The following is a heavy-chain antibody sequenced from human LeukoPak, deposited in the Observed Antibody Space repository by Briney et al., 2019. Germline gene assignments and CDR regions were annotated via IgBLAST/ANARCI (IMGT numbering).Heavy chain of an antibody. CDR2: ISGSGGST. J-gene: IGHJ4*02. D-gene: IGHD4-23*01. Sequence: HPGGSLRLSCAASGFTFSSYAMSWVRQAPGKGLEWVSAISGSGGSTYYADSVKGRFTISRDNSKNTLYLEMNSLRAEDTAVYCCAKDGTETVGDDWGQGTLLTVSS. V-gene: IGHV3-23*01. CDR3: AKDGTETVGDD. CDR1: GFTFSSYA.